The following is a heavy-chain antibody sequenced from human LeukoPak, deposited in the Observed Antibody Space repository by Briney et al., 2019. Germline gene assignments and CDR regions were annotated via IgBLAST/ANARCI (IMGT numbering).Heavy chain of an antibody. J-gene: IGHJ4*02. Sequence: GGSLRLSCAASGFTFSSYEMNWVRQAPGKGLELVSYISSSGSTIYYADSVKGRFTISRDNAKNSLYLQMNSLRAEDTAVYYCARGGGGDYYDSSGHVFDYWGQGTLVTVSS. CDR2: ISSSGSTI. D-gene: IGHD3-22*01. V-gene: IGHV3-48*03. CDR1: GFTFSSYE. CDR3: ARGGGGDYYDSSGHVFDY.